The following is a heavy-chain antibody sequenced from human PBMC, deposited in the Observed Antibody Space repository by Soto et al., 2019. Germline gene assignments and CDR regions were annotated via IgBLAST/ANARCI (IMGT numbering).Heavy chain of an antibody. Sequence: PSETLSLTCTVSGGSISSYYWSWIRQPPGKGLEWIGYIYYSGSTNYNPSLKSRVTISVDTSKNQFSLKLSSVTAADTAVYYCARHAAEYYYDSSGYLARNDAFDIWGQGTMVTVSS. V-gene: IGHV4-59*01. J-gene: IGHJ3*02. CDR1: GGSISSYY. CDR2: IYYSGST. D-gene: IGHD3-22*01. CDR3: ARHAAEYYYDSSGYLARNDAFDI.